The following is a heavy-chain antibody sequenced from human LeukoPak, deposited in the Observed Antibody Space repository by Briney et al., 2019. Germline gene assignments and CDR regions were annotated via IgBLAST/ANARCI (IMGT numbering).Heavy chain of an antibody. J-gene: IGHJ4*02. CDR1: GGSISSYY. Sequence: PSETLSLTCTVSGGSISSYYWSWIRQPPGKGLEWIGYIYYSGSTNYNPSLKSRVTISVDTSKNQFSLKLSSVTAADTAVYYCARATGYSSGWFNDYWGQGTLVTVSS. D-gene: IGHD6-19*01. V-gene: IGHV4-59*01. CDR2: IYYSGST. CDR3: ARATGYSSGWFNDY.